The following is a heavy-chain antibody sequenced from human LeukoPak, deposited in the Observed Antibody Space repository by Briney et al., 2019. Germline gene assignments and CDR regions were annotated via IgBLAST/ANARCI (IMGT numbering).Heavy chain of an antibody. D-gene: IGHD1-1*01. CDR3: ARGTRGSDSSFDF. Sequence: PSETLSLTCTVSGDSSDNNGFYWGWVRQPRGKGLEWIGNIYYSGSTYHNPSLKSRVTTSVDTSKKQFSLKLSSVTAADTAVYYCARGTRGSDSSFDFWGQGTLVTVSS. J-gene: IGHJ4*02. CDR1: GDSSDNNGFY. CDR2: IYYSGST. V-gene: IGHV4-39*07.